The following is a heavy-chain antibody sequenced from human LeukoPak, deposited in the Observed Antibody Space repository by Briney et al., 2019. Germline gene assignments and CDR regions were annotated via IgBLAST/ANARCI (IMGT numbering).Heavy chain of an antibody. J-gene: IGHJ4*02. V-gene: IGHV3-30*03. Sequence: PGRSLRLSCAASGFTFSSYGMHWVRQAPGKGLEWVAVISYDGSNKYYADSVKGRFTISRDNSKNTLYLQMNSLRAEDTAVYYCTRGGCSSTSCYTPIDYWGQGTLVTVSS. CDR1: GFTFSSYG. CDR2: ISYDGSNK. D-gene: IGHD2-2*02. CDR3: TRGGCSSTSCYTPIDY.